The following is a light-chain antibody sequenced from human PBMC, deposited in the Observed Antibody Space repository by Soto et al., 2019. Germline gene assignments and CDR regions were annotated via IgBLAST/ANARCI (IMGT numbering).Light chain of an antibody. J-gene: IGLJ1*01. CDR2: EVY. Sequence: QSALTQPASVSGSPGQSITISCAGTINDIGDHNYVFWYQQHPGKAPQLMIFEVYNRPSGVSDRFSASKSGTTASLTISGLQPEDEADYYCSSYSRTSSLYVFGTGTKVTVL. V-gene: IGLV2-14*01. CDR1: INDIGDHNY. CDR3: SSYSRTSSLYV.